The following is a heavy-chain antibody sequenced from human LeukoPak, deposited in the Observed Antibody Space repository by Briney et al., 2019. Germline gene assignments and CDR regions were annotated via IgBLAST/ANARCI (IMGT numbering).Heavy chain of an antibody. V-gene: IGHV3-21*01. CDR2: ISSSSSYI. D-gene: IGHD2-2*01. J-gene: IGHJ6*03. CDR1: GFTFSSYS. Sequence: GVSLRLSCVASGFTFSSYSINWVRKAPGKGLEWLSSISSSSSYIYYADSVKGRFTISRDNAKNSLYLQMNSLRAEDTAVYYCARYCSSTSCYYDYYYMDVWGKGTTVTVSS. CDR3: ARYCSSTSCYYDYYYMDV.